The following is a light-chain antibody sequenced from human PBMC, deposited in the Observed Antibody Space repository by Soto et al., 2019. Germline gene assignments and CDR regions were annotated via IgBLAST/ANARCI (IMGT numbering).Light chain of an antibody. CDR2: DAS. J-gene: IGKJ4*01. Sequence: PGERATLSCRASQSVSSNLAWYQQKPGQAPRLLIYDASNRATGIPVRFSGSGSGTDFTLTISSLEPEDFAVYYCQQSRDWPLTFGGGTKVDIK. CDR1: QSVSSN. V-gene: IGKV3-11*01. CDR3: QQSRDWPLT.